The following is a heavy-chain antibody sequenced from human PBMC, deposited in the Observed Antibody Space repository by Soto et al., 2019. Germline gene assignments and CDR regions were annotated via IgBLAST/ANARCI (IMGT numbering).Heavy chain of an antibody. Sequence: QVQLVQSGAEVKKPGSSVKVYCKASGGTFSNYAISWVRQAPGQGLEWMGGITPFFGTANYAQKFQGRVTITADESMSTAYMELSRLRSEDTAVYYCAQTLGLAVAGPGRFDLWGRGTLVTVSS. CDR3: AQTLGLAVAGPGRFDL. CDR2: ITPFFGTA. J-gene: IGHJ2*01. V-gene: IGHV1-69*12. D-gene: IGHD6-19*01. CDR1: GGTFSNYA.